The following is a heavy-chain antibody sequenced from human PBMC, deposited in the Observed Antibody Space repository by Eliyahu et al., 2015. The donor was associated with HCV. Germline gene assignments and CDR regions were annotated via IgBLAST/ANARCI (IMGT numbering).Heavy chain of an antibody. D-gene: IGHD3-3*01. J-gene: IGHJ6*02. CDR3: ARVLPDFGVVIENFYYYYGMDV. V-gene: IGHV3-21*01. Sequence: EVQLVESGGGLVKPGGSLRLSCAASGFTFSSYXMNWVRQAPGKGLEWVSSISSSSSYIYYADSVKGRFTISRDNAKNSLYLQMNSLRAEDTAVYYCARVLPDFGVVIENFYYYYGMDVWGQGTTVTVSS. CDR1: GFTFSSYX. CDR2: ISSSSSYI.